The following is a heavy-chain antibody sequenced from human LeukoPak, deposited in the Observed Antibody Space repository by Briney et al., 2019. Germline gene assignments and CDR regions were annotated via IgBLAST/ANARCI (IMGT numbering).Heavy chain of an antibody. CDR2: SYYSGST. J-gene: IGHJ4*02. D-gene: IGHD3-10*01. Sequence: SETLSLTCTVSVGSLSSSRYYCGWIRQPPGKGLEWIGSSYYSGSTYYNPSLKSRVTIYVDTSKNQFSLQLSSVTAADTAVYYCARLVRGVNDYWGQGTLVTVSS. CDR1: VGSLSSSRYY. V-gene: IGHV4-39*01. CDR3: ARLVRGVNDY.